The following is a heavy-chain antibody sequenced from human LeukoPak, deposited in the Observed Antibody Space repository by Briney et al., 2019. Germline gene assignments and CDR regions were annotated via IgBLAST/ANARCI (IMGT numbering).Heavy chain of an antibody. CDR2: MNPNTGNA. V-gene: IGHV1-8*03. J-gene: IGHJ4*02. D-gene: IGHD4-11*01. Sequence: ASVTLSCTATGYTFTNFDINWVRQATRHALEWMGWMNPNTGNAGYAQKFQDRVTITWDAAISTAYMDLSSLRSEDTAVYYCARVGYSNSYDYWGQGTLVTVSS. CDR1: GYTFTNFD. CDR3: ARVGYSNSYDY.